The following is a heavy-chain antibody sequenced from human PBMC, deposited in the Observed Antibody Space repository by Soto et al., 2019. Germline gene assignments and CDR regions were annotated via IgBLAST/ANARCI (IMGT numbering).Heavy chain of an antibody. V-gene: IGHV4-61*08. CDR1: GGSVSSGDYY. J-gene: IGHJ4*02. CDR2: IYYGGRT. CDR3: ARDVLGGGSYGRGDDY. Sequence: SETLSLSCTVSGGSVSSGDYYWSWIRQPPGKGLEWIGYIYYGGRTNYNPSIKSRVTISVDTSKNQFSLKLSPVTAADTAVYYWARDVLGGGSYGRGDDYWSQGTLVTVSS. D-gene: IGHD1-26*01.